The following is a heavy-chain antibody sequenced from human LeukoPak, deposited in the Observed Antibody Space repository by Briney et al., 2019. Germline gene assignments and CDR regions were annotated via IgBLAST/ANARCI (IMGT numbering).Heavy chain of an antibody. Sequence: PSVKVSCKASGGTFSSYAISWVRQAPGQGLEWMGGIIPVFGTANYAQKFQGRVTITTDESTSTAYMELSSLRSEDTAVYYCARRASDYYDSSGYYYWFDPWGQGTLVTVSS. V-gene: IGHV1-69*05. J-gene: IGHJ5*02. CDR1: GGTFSSYA. CDR2: IIPVFGTA. D-gene: IGHD3-22*01. CDR3: ARRASDYYDSSGYYYWFDP.